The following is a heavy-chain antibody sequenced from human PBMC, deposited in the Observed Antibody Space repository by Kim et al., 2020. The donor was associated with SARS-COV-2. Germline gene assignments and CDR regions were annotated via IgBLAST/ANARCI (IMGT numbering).Heavy chain of an antibody. CDR3: TRSAGPYDYYFDY. J-gene: IGHJ4*02. Sequence: YTPPFQGQVTISADKSTTTAYLQWSSLKASDTAMYYCTRSAGPYDYYFDYWGQGTLVTVSS. V-gene: IGHV5-51*01. D-gene: IGHD3-16*01.